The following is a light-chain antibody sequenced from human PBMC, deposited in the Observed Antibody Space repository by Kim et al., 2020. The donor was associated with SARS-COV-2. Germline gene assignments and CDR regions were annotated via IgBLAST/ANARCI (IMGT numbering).Light chain of an antibody. J-gene: IGLJ2*01. Sequence: VALGQTVRITRQGDSLRSYYASWYQQKPGQAPVLVIYGKHNRPSGIPDRFSGSSSGNTASLTITGAQAEDEADYYCNSRDSSGNVVFGGGTQLTVL. CDR3: NSRDSSGNVV. V-gene: IGLV3-19*01. CDR2: GKH. CDR1: SLRSYY.